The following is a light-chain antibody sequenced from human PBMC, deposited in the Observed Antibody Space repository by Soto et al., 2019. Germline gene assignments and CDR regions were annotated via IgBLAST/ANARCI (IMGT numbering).Light chain of an antibody. CDR1: SASIPSKY. CDR2: EDN. J-gene: IGLJ2*01. CDR3: QSYDSSNHGVV. V-gene: IGLV6-57*01. Sequence: NFMLTQPHSVSEAPGKRGTISCTRSSASIPSKYLQGYQQRPGSSPTTVIYEDNQGPSGVPERFSGSIDSSSNSASLTISGPKTEDEADYYCQSYDSSNHGVVFGGGTKLTVL.